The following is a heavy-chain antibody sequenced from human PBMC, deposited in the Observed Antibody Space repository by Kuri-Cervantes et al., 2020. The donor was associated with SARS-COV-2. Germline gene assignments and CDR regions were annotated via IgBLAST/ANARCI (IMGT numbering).Heavy chain of an antibody. CDR2: ISYDGNNK. CDR1: GFTFSSYA. Sequence: GGSLRLSCAASGFTFSSYAFHWVRQAPGQGLEWVAAISYDGNNKYCADSVRGRFTVSRDNSKNTLYLEMDGLRPEDTAVYYCARDMTFDEYGDYFYYYMDVWGKGTTVTVSS. J-gene: IGHJ6*03. V-gene: IGHV3-30*04. D-gene: IGHD3-16*01. CDR3: ARDMTFDEYGDYFYYYMDV.